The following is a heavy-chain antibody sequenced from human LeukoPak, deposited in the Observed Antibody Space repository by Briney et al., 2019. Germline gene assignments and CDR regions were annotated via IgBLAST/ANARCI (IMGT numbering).Heavy chain of an antibody. CDR3: AKRPAYYHNSAYYYGMDV. V-gene: IGHV3-23*01. J-gene: IGHJ6*02. CDR2: ISGSGDST. D-gene: IGHD3-3*02. Sequence: GGSLRLSCGASGFTFSKYAMSWVRQAPGRGLEWVSAISGSGDSTYYADSVKGRFTISRDNSKNTLYLQMISLGAEDTAVYYCAKRPAYYHNSAYYYGMDVWGQGTTVTVSS. CDR1: GFTFSKYA.